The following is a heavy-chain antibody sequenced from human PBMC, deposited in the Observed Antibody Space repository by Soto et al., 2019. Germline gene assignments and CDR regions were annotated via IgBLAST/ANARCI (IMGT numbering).Heavy chain of an antibody. CDR1: GYTFTSYA. Sequence: QVQLVQSGAEVKKPGASVKVSCKASGYTFTSYAMHWVRQAPGQRLEWMGWINAGNGNTKYSQKFQGRVTITRDTAASTAYMELSSLRSEDTAVYYCARAFGPDAFDIWGQGTMVTVSS. CDR3: ARAFGPDAFDI. CDR2: INAGNGNT. D-gene: IGHD3-16*01. J-gene: IGHJ3*02. V-gene: IGHV1-3*01.